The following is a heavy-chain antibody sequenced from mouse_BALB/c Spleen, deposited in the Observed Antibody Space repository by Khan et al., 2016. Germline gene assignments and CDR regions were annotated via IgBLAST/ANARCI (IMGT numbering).Heavy chain of an antibody. D-gene: IGHD2-14*01. CDR3: ARMKKIGATYFDY. CDR1: GYTFTSYW. J-gene: IGHJ2*01. V-gene: IGHV1S81*02. CDR2: TNPTNGRT. Sequence: QVQLQQSGAELVKAGASVKMSCKATGYTFTSYWMHWVKQRLGQGLEWFAETNPTNGRTYYNEKFKSKATLTVDKSSSTAYMLLSGPTFEDSAVYYSARMKKIGATYFDYGGQGTTLTVSS.